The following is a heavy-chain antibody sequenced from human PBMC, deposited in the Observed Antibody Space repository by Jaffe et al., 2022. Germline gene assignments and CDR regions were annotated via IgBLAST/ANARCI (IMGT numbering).Heavy chain of an antibody. J-gene: IGHJ6*03. CDR3: AKGDDYISGFDQDYYYYYYMDV. Sequence: EVQLLESGGGLVQPGGSLRLSCAASGFTFSSYAMSWVRQAPGKGLEWVSAISGSGGSTYYADSVKGRFTISRDNSKNTLYLQMNSLRAEDTAVYYCAKGDDYISGFDQDYYYYYYMDVWGKGTTVTVSS. CDR2: ISGSGGST. D-gene: IGHD3-16*01. CDR1: GFTFSSYA. V-gene: IGHV3-23*01.